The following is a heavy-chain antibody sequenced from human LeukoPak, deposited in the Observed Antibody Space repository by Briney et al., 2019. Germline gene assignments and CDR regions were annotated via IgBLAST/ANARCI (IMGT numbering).Heavy chain of an antibody. D-gene: IGHD4-4*01. V-gene: IGHV3-48*04. CDR2: ISSSSSTI. Sequence: GGSLRLSCAASGFTFSSYSMNWVRQAPGKGLEWVSYISSSSSTIYYADSVKGRFTISRDNAKNSLYLQMNSLRAEDTAVYYCARAGSKSYYYYGMDVWGQGTTVTVSS. J-gene: IGHJ6*02. CDR1: GFTFSSYS. CDR3: ARAGSKSYYYYGMDV.